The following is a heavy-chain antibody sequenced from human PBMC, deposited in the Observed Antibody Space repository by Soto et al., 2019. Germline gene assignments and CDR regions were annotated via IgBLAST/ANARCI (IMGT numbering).Heavy chain of an antibody. Sequence: SETLSLTCAVYGGSFSGYYWSWIRQPPGKGLEWIGEINHSGSTNYNPSLKSRVTISVDTSKNQFSLKLSSVTAADTAVYYCARAPPPPGIAARRSPKVYYFDYWGQGTLVTVSS. J-gene: IGHJ4*02. V-gene: IGHV4-34*01. CDR1: GGSFSGYY. CDR2: INHSGST. CDR3: ARAPPPPGIAARRSPKVYYFDY. D-gene: IGHD6-6*01.